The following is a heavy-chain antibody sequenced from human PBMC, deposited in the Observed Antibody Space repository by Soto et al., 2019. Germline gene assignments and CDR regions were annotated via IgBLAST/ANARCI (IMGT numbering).Heavy chain of an antibody. Sequence: GGSLRLSCAASGFTFSSNWMHWVRRVPGRGLVWVSRINTDGSRTSYEDSVEGRFTISRDNAKNMLYLQMNSLTAADTAVYYCARAQLVGYYFDYWGQGTLVTVSS. D-gene: IGHD2-2*01. J-gene: IGHJ4*02. CDR2: INTDGSRT. CDR3: ARAQLVGYYFDY. V-gene: IGHV3-74*01. CDR1: GFTFSSNW.